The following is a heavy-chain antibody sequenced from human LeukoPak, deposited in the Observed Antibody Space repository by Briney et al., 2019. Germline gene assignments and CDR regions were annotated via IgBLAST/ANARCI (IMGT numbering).Heavy chain of an antibody. V-gene: IGHV3-21*01. J-gene: IGHJ4*02. CDR3: ARDPSGAQLWLHSTSYFDY. D-gene: IGHD5-18*01. Sequence: GGSLRLSCAASGFTFSSYSMNWVRQAPGKGLEWVSSISSSSSYIYYADSVKGRFTISRDNAKNSLYLQMNSLRAEDTAVYYCARDPSGAQLWLHSTSYFDYWGQGTLVTVSS. CDR1: GFTFSSYS. CDR2: ISSSSSYI.